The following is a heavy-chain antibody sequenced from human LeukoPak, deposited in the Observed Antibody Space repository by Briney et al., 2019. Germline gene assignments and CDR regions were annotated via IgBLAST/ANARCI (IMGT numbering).Heavy chain of an antibody. CDR1: GGSFSGYY. V-gene: IGHV4-59*01. CDR2: IYHSGST. J-gene: IGHJ6*03. D-gene: IGHD6-19*01. CDR3: ARGGSGWRPHMDV. Sequence: PSETLSLTCAVYGGSFSGYYWSWLRQPPGKGLEWIGYIYHSGSTNYNPSLKSRVTISVDTSKNQFSLKLSSVTAADTAVYYCARGGSGWRPHMDVWGKGTTVTISS.